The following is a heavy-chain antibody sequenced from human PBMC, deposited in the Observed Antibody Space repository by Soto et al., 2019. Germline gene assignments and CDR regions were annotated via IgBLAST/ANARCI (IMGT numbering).Heavy chain of an antibody. V-gene: IGHV3-15*07. J-gene: IGHJ5*02. CDR2: IKSKNDGETT. D-gene: IGHD3-3*01. CDR1: GFTFYNAW. Sequence: EVQLVESGGDLVKPGGSLRLSCAASGFTFYNAWLNWVRQAPGKGLEWVGRIKSKNDGETTDYAAPVKGRFTISRDDSINNLYLQMNSLKTDDTAVYYCVTDTRGSWGQGTLVTVAS. CDR3: VTDTRGS.